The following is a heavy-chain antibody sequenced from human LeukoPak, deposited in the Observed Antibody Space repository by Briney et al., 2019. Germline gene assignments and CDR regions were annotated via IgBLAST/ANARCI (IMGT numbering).Heavy chain of an antibody. Sequence: QPGGSLRISCAAPGFTFDDYAMQWVRQAPGKGLEWVSLISGDGGSTYYADSVKGRFTISRDNAKNSLYLQMNSLRDEDTAVYYCARNYGDLDYWGQGTLVTVSS. CDR2: ISGDGGST. D-gene: IGHD4-17*01. J-gene: IGHJ4*02. CDR1: GFTFDDYA. V-gene: IGHV3-43*02. CDR3: ARNYGDLDY.